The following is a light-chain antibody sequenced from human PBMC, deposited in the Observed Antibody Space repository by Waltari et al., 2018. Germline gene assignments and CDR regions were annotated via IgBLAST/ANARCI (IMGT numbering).Light chain of an antibody. J-gene: IGKJ5*01. CDR2: DAS. CDR1: QNLNTF. Sequence: DIQMTQSPSTVSAYLGDRVTITCRASQNLNTFLSWYQQKPGAVPNLLIYDASTLERGVPSRFSGSGSGTHFTLTISGLQPDDFATYYCQQYYDYPINFGQGTRL. CDR3: QQYYDYPIN. V-gene: IGKV1-5*01.